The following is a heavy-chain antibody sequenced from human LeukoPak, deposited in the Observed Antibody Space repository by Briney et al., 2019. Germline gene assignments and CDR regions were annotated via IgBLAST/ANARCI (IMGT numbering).Heavy chain of an antibody. V-gene: IGHV3-53*01. D-gene: IGHD1-26*01. CDR2: IYSGGST. CDR3: ARGQYSGSYLIYFDY. J-gene: IGHJ4*02. CDR1: GFTVSGSY. Sequence: GGSLRLSCAASGFTVSGSYMIWVRQAPGKGLEWVSVIYSGGSTYYADSVKGRFTISRDNSKNTLYLHLNSLRADDTAVYYCARGQYSGSYLIYFDYWGQGTLVIVSS.